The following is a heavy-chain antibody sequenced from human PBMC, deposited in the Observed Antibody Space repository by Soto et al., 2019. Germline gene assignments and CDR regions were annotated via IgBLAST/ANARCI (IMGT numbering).Heavy chain of an antibody. CDR1: GYTFNSYG. CDR3: ARVRSDVDLGFLDF. Sequence: QVQLVQSGAEVKKPGASVKVSCKASGYTFNSYGISWVRQAPGQGLEWMGWSSTYNANTNYGQKIQGRVTMTTDTSTSTAYRELRSLRSDDTAVYYCARVRSDVDLGFLDFWGQGTLVTVSS. CDR2: SSTYNANT. D-gene: IGHD3-3*01. J-gene: IGHJ4*02. V-gene: IGHV1-18*01.